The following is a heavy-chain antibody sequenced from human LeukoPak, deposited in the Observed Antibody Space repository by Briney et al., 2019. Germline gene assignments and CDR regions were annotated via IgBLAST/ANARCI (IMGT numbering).Heavy chain of an antibody. V-gene: IGHV4-4*02. J-gene: IGHJ4*02. Sequence: PSGTLSLTCAVSGGSISSSNWWSWVRQPPGKGLEWIGEIYHSGSTNYNPSLKSRVTISVDKSKNQFSLKLSSVTAADTAVYYCASEGYYDSSGYYSASYWGQGTLVTVSS. CDR2: IYHSGST. CDR1: GGSISSSNW. CDR3: ASEGYYDSSGYYSASY. D-gene: IGHD3-22*01.